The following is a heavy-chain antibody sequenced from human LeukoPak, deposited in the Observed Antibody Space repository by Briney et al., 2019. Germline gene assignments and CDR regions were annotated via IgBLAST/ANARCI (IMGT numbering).Heavy chain of an antibody. D-gene: IGHD1-26*01. J-gene: IGHJ4*02. CDR1: GFTFSIYA. V-gene: IGHV3-23*01. CDR3: AKDLSIVGAKVDY. Sequence: PGGSLRLSCAASGFTFSIYAMSWVRQAPGKGLEWVSSIGGGGGSTFYTDSVKGRFTISRDNSKSTLYLQMNSLRAEDTAVYYCAKDLSIVGAKVDYWGQGTLVTVSS. CDR2: IGGGGGST.